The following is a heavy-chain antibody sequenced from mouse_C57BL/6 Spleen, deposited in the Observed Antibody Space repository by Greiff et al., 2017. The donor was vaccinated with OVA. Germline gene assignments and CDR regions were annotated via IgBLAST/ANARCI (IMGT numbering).Heavy chain of an antibody. Sequence: EVKLQESGPGLVKPSQSLSLTCSVTGYSITSGYYWNWIRQFPGNKLEWMGYISYDGSNNYNPSLKNRISITRDTSKNQFFLKLKSVTTEDTATYYCAREDDGYYVGEFDYWGQGTTLTVSS. V-gene: IGHV3-6*01. CDR3: AREDDGYYVGEFDY. D-gene: IGHD2-3*01. J-gene: IGHJ2*01. CDR2: ISYDGSN. CDR1: GYSITSGYY.